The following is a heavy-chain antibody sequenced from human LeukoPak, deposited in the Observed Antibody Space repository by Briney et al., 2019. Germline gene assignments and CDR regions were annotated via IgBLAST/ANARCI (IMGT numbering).Heavy chain of an antibody. CDR1: GYSFTSYW. D-gene: IGHD3-22*01. V-gene: IGHV5-51*01. CDR2: IYPGDSDT. CDR3: ARPPYDSSGYYFDC. J-gene: IGHJ4*02. Sequence: GESLKISCKGSGYSFTSYWIGWVPPMPGKGLEWVGIIYPGDSDTRYSPSFQGQVTISADKSISTAYLQCSSLKASDSAMYYGARPPYDSSGYYFDCWGQGTLVTVSS.